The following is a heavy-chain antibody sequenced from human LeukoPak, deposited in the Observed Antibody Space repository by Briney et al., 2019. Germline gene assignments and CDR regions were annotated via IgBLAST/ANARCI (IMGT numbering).Heavy chain of an antibody. D-gene: IGHD3-22*01. J-gene: IGHJ4*02. CDR3: ARGGSGYYYPHFDY. CDR1: GGSISSYY. V-gene: IGHV4-59*01. Sequence: DPSETLSLTCTVSGGSISSYYWSWIRQPPGKGLEWIGYIYYSGSTNYNPSLKSRVTISVDTSKNQFSLKLSSVTAADTAVYYCARGGSGYYYPHFDYWGQGTLVTVSS. CDR2: IYYSGST.